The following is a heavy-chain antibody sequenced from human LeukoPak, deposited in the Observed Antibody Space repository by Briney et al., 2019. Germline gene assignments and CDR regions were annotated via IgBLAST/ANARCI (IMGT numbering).Heavy chain of an antibody. J-gene: IGHJ3*02. D-gene: IGHD5-18*01. CDR1: GGSISSYY. Sequence: SETLSLTCTVSGGSISSYYWSWIRQPPGKGLEWIGYIYYSGSTNYNPSLKSRVTISVDTSKNQFSLKLSSVTAADTAVYYCAGHMDTAMAGAFDIWGQGTMVTVSS. CDR3: AGHMDTAMAGAFDI. CDR2: IYYSGST. V-gene: IGHV4-59*08.